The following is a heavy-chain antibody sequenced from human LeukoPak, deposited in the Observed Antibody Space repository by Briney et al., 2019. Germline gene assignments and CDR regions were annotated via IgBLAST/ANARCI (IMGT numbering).Heavy chain of an antibody. Sequence: SETLSLTCAVSGDFISNGYYGGWIRQPPGKGLEWIGGIFDTGATYYNPSLKSRITMSVDASKNQFSLEVRSMTAADTAFYYCARGRSGYGGNSGVANFDCWGQGTLVTVSS. CDR3: ARGRSGYGGNSGVANFDC. V-gene: IGHV4-38-2*01. D-gene: IGHD4-23*01. CDR2: IFDTGAT. CDR1: GDFISNGYY. J-gene: IGHJ4*02.